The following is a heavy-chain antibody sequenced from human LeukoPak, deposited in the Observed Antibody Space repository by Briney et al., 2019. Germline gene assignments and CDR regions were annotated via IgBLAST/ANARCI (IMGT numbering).Heavy chain of an antibody. V-gene: IGHV4-59*01. CDR2: IYSSGST. J-gene: IGHJ6*02. CDR1: GGSISNYY. Sequence: SETLSLTCTVSGGSISNYYWNWIRQPPGKGLEWIGHIYSSGSTNYNPSLKSRVTISVDTSKNQFSLKLSSVTAADTAVYYCVRLDVWGQGTTVTVSS. CDR3: VRLDV.